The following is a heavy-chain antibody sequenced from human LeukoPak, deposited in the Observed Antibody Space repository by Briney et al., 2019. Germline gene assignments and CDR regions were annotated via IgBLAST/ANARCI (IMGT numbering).Heavy chain of an antibody. D-gene: IGHD2/OR15-2a*01. CDR2: IYTSGST. V-gene: IGHV4-4*07. J-gene: IGHJ6*03. CDR1: GGSISSYY. Sequence: SETLSLTCTVSGGSISSYYWSWIRQPAGKGLELIGRIYTSGSTNYNHSLKSRVTMSVDTSKNQFSLKLSSVTAADTAVYYCPRDNFSVYPPYYYYYYMDVWGKGTTVTVSS. CDR3: PRDNFSVYPPYYYYYYMDV.